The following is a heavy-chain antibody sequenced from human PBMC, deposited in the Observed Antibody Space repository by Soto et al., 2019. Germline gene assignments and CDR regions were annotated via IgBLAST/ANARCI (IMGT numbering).Heavy chain of an antibody. CDR1: VFTFSSLA. CDR2: IDYSGGTT. J-gene: IGHJ4*02. D-gene: IGHD2-15*01. CDR3: AKDRYSATY. Sequence: RGSLRLSCAASVFTFSSLAMGLVRQAPGKGLEWVSVIDYSGGTTYYTDSVKGRFTISRHNSKKMLYLQRNSLRAEGTAVYYCAKDRYSATYWGKGTLGTGSS. V-gene: IGHV3-23*01.